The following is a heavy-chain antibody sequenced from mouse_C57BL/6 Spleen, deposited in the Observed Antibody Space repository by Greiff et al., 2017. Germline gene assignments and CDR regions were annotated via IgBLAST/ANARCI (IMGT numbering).Heavy chain of an antibody. J-gene: IGHJ2*01. CDR1: GYTFTSYW. D-gene: IGHD1-1*01. CDR3: ARDGSSSYYFDY. Sequence: VQLQQSGAELAKPGASVKLSCKASGYTFTSYWMHWVKQRPGQGLEWIGYINPSSGYTKYNQKFKDKDTLTADKSSSTAYMQLSSLTYEDSAVYYCARDGSSSYYFDYWGQGTTLTGSS. V-gene: IGHV1-7*01. CDR2: INPSSGYT.